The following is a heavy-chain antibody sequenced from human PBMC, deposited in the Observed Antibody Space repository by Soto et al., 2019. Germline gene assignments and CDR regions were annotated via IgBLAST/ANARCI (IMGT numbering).Heavy chain of an antibody. J-gene: IGHJ5*02. V-gene: IGHV1-2*02. CDR3: ASEPFEPCYYEIGGYYHTGGNWFAP. CDR1: GWTFTAYY. CDR2: IHPDNGAT. Sequence: QVQLVQSGTEVKQPWASVRASCNVSGWTFTAYYIHWVRQAPGQGLEWVGWIHPDNGATKSAQKFHGRFTMTSERSITTVYMERSSLSSDDLALYSCASEPFEPCYYEIGGYYHTGGNWFAPLGQGTLVTVSS. D-gene: IGHD3-22*01.